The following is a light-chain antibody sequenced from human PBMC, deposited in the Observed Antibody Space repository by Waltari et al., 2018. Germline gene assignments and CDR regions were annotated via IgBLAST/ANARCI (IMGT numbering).Light chain of an antibody. Sequence: SYVLTQTASVSAASGQTARITCGGDNIGKKNVHWYQQKPPQAPVLVIYSDSHRPSGIPERFSGSNSGNTATLTIDRVEAGDEADYYCQVWDSSRTFVDVFGGGTKLTVL. CDR3: QVWDSSRTFVDV. V-gene: IGLV3-21*01. CDR2: SDS. J-gene: IGLJ6*01. CDR1: NIGKKN.